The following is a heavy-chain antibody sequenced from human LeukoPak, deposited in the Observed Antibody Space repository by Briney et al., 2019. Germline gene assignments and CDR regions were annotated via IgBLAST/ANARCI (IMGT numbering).Heavy chain of an antibody. Sequence: PSETLSLTCTVSGGSISSYYWSWIRQPAGKGLEWIGRIYTSGSTNYSPSLKSRVTISVDTSKNQFSLKLSSVTAADTAVYYCARGLREVLLWFGEPYFDYWGQGTLVTVSS. CDR1: GGSISSYY. CDR2: IYTSGST. D-gene: IGHD3-10*01. V-gene: IGHV4-4*07. J-gene: IGHJ4*02. CDR3: ARGLREVLLWFGEPYFDY.